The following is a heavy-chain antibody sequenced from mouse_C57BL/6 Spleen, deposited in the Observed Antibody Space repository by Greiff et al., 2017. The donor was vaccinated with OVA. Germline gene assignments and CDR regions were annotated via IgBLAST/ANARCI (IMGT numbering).Heavy chain of an antibody. D-gene: IGHD1-1*01. CDR2: IDPSDSYT. CDR1: GYTFTSYW. Sequence: QVQLQQPGAELVKPGASVKLSCKASGYTFTSYWMQWVKQRPGQGLEWIGEIDPSDSYTNYNQKFKGKATLTVDTSSSTAYMQLSSLTSEYSAVYYCARGGTTVVFDYWGQGTTLTVSS. CDR3: ARGGTTVVFDY. V-gene: IGHV1-50*01. J-gene: IGHJ2*01.